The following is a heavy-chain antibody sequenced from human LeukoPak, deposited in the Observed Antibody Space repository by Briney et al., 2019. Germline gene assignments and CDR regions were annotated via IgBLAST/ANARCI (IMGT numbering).Heavy chain of an antibody. CDR1: GYTFTGYY. CDR3: ASDLLWFGEYEDFDY. V-gene: IGHV1-2*02. Sequence: ASVKVSCKASGYTFTGYYMHWVGQAPGQGLEWMGWINPNSGGTNYAQKFQGRVTMTRDTSISTAYMELSRLRSDDTAVYYCASDLLWFGEYEDFDYWGQGNLVTVSS. J-gene: IGHJ4*02. CDR2: INPNSGGT. D-gene: IGHD3-10*01.